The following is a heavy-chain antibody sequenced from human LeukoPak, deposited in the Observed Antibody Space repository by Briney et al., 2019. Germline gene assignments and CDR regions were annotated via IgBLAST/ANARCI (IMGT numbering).Heavy chain of an antibody. CDR3: AKDLFPLFIVVVVAATYSPVGAFDI. V-gene: IGHV3-21*04. D-gene: IGHD2-15*01. CDR1: GFTFSSYS. Sequence: PGGSLRLSCAASGFTFSSYSMNGVPQAPGKGLEWVSSITSSSSYIYYADSVKGRFTISRDNAKNSLYLQMNSLRAEDTAVYYCAKDLFPLFIVVVVAATYSPVGAFDIWGQGTMVTVSS. CDR2: ITSSSSYI. J-gene: IGHJ3*02.